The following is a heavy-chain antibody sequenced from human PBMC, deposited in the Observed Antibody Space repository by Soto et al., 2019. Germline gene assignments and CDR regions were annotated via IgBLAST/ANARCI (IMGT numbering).Heavy chain of an antibody. D-gene: IGHD1-1*01. Sequence: EVQLLESGGGLVQPGGSLRLSCAASGFTFSSYAMSWVRQAPGQGLEWVSAISGSGGSTYYADSVKGRFTISSDNSKNTRDRQRNGLGAEDTDVYYCAKAGPQLEKRAGNGDSWGQGTLVTVSS. J-gene: IGHJ4*02. CDR1: GFTFSSYA. V-gene: IGHV3-23*01. CDR3: AKAGPQLEKRAGNGDS. CDR2: ISGSGGST.